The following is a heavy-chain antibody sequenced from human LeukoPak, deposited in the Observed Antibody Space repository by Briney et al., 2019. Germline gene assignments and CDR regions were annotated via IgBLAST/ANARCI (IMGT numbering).Heavy chain of an antibody. V-gene: IGHV1-58*01. D-gene: IGHD2-21*01. CDR2: VVVGSGNT. CDR1: GFTFATSA. J-gene: IGHJ4*02. CDR3: VADDLLSVQ. Sequence: GTSVKVSCKASGFTFATSAVQWVRQARGQRLEWMGWVVVGSGNTGYAQKFQERVIITRDMSTSTAYMEVSSLRPEDTAVYYCVADDLLSVQWGQGTLVTVSS.